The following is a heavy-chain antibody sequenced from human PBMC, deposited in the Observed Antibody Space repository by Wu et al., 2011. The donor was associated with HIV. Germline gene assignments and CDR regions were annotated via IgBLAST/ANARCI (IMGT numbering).Heavy chain of an antibody. V-gene: IGHV1-69*18. D-gene: IGHD6-19*01. CDR1: GGTFSSYA. Sequence: QVQLVQSGAEVKKPGSSVKVSCKASGGTFSSYAITWVRQAPGQGLEWMGTIIPIFGTANYAQKFQGRVTITTDESKTTAYMELNSLRSEDSAVYYCAINTDAVATSLYSMGVVGQGTTVTVSS. CDR2: IIPIFGTA. CDR3: AINTDAVATSLYSMGV. J-gene: IGHJ6*02.